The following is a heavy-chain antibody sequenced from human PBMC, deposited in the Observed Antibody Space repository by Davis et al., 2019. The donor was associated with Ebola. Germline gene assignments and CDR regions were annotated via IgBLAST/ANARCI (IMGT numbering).Heavy chain of an antibody. V-gene: IGHV4-59*01. D-gene: IGHD2-21*01. CDR3: ARGPSIRAFDI. CDR2: IYHSGST. Sequence: MPSETLSLTCTVPGGSISSYYWSWIRQPPGKGLEWIGEIYHSGSTNYNPSLKSRVTISVDTSKNQFSLKLSSVTAADTAVYYCARGPSIRAFDIWGQGTMVTVSS. CDR1: GGSISSYY. J-gene: IGHJ3*02.